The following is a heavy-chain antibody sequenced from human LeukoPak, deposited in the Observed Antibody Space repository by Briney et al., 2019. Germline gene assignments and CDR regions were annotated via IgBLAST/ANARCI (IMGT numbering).Heavy chain of an antibody. Sequence: PAGSLRLSCAASGFTVSNNFMSWVRQAPGKGLEWVSIIYSGSSTYYADSVKGRFTISRDNSKNTLYLQMDSLRAEDTAVYYCARGSQELDPWGQGTLVTVSS. J-gene: IGHJ5*02. V-gene: IGHV3-53*01. D-gene: IGHD1-26*01. CDR2: IYSGSST. CDR3: ARGSQELDP. CDR1: GFTVSNNF.